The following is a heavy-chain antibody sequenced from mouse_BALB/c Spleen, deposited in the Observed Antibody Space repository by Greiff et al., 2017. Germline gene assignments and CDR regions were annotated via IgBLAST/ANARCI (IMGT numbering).Heavy chain of an antibody. D-gene: IGHD3-3*01. CDR1: GYTFTSYW. V-gene: IGHV1-5*01. J-gene: IGHJ3*01. Sequence: EVQLQQSGTVLARPGASVKMSCKASGYTFTSYWMHWVKQRPGQGLEWIGAIYPGNSDTSYNQKFKGKAKLTAVTSTSTAYMELSSLTNEDSAVYYCNRAEGSWFAYWGQGTLVTVSA. CDR3: NRAEGSWFAY. CDR2: IYPGNSDT.